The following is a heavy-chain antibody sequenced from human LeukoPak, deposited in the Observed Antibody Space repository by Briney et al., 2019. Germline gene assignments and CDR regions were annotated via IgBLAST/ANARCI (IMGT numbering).Heavy chain of an antibody. CDR1: GYSFTSYW. CDR3: ARGRSWYLDY. J-gene: IGHJ4*02. D-gene: IGHD6-13*01. V-gene: IGHV5-51*01. Sequence: GESLKISCKGSGYSFTSYWIGWVRQMPGKGLEWMGIIYPGDSDTRYSPSFQGQVTISAGKSINTAYLQWSSLKASDTAIYCCARGRSWYLDYWGQGTLVTVSS. CDR2: IYPGDSDT.